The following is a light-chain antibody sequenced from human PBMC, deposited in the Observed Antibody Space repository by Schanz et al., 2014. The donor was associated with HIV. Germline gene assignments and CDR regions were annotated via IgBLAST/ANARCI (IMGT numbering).Light chain of an antibody. CDR1: SSNIGNNY. J-gene: IGLJ2*01. CDR2: RNT. V-gene: IGLV1-47*01. Sequence: QSVLTQPPSASRAPGQRVTFSCSGSSSNIGNNYVSWYQHLPETAPKLLIYRNTQRPSGVPDRFSGSKSGTSASLAITGLQAEDEADYYCQSYDSSLSGVVFGGGTKLTVL. CDR3: QSYDSSLSGVV.